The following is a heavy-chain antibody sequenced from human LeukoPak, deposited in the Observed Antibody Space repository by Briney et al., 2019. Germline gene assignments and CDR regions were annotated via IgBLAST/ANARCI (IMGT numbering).Heavy chain of an antibody. CDR2: INPNSGGT. D-gene: IGHD3-3*01. J-gene: IGHJ3*02. V-gene: IGHV1-2*02. CDR3: ARVRFLEWLPPSDAFDI. CDR1: GYTFTGYY. Sequence: ASVKVSCKASGYTFTGYYMHWVRQAPGQGLEWMGWINPNSGGTNYAQKFQGRVTMTRDTSISTAYMELSRLRSDDTAVYYCARVRFLEWLPPSDAFDIWGQGTMVTVSS.